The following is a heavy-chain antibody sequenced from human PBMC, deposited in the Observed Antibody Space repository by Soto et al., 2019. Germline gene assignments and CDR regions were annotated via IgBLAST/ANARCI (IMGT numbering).Heavy chain of an antibody. V-gene: IGHV3-74*01. CDR3: ARDKEEAYYGSGSYPLPFDP. CDR2: INSDGSST. D-gene: IGHD3-10*01. J-gene: IGHJ5*02. Sequence: GGSLRLSCAASGFTFSSYWMHWVRQAPGKGLVWVSRINSDGSSTSYADSVKGRFAISRDNAKNTLYLQMNSLRAEDTAVYYCARDKEEAYYGSGSYPLPFDPWGQGTLVTVSS. CDR1: GFTFSSYW.